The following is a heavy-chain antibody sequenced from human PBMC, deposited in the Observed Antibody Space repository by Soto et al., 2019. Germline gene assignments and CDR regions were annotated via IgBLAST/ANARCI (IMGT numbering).Heavy chain of an antibody. J-gene: IGHJ6*02. D-gene: IGHD4-17*01. CDR1: GHRFTTYW. V-gene: IGHV5-10-1*01. Sequence: GESLKISCKTSGHRFTTYWMSWVRQMPGKGLEYMGKINPTDSETNYSPSFEGHVTFSVDRSTSTAYVRWNSLKASDTAMYYCARPTMTSTSFYYAMDVWGQGTTVTVYS. CDR2: INPTDSET. CDR3: ARPTMTSTSFYYAMDV.